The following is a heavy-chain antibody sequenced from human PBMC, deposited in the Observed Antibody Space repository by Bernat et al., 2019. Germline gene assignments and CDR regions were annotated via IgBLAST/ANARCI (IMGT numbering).Heavy chain of an antibody. J-gene: IGHJ3*02. CDR2: IKQDGSAK. CDR1: GFTFSNYW. CDR3: AREGVGGFDI. Sequence: EVQVVESGGGLVQPGGSLRLSCAASGFTFSNYWMSWVRQAPGKGLEWVANIKQDGSAKGFVDSVKGRFTISRDNAKSSLHLQMNSLRAEDTAVYYCAREGVGGFDILGQGATVTVSS. V-gene: IGHV3-7*01. D-gene: IGHD4-23*01.